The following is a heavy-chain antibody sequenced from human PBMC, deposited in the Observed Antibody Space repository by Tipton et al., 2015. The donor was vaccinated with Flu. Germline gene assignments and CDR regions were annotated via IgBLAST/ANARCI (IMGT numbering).Heavy chain of an antibody. J-gene: IGHJ6*02. Sequence: GLVKPSQTISLTCVISGDSVSSATAAWNWVRQSPSRGLEWLGRTYYRSSWNDDYAESMKSRITINADTSKNQFSLHLNSVTPEDSAVYYCARADYRIGSDYYRGMDVWGQGTTVTVSS. D-gene: IGHD6-19*01. CDR1: GDSVSSATAA. CDR3: ARADYRIGSDYYRGMDV. V-gene: IGHV6-1*01. CDR2: TYYRSSWND.